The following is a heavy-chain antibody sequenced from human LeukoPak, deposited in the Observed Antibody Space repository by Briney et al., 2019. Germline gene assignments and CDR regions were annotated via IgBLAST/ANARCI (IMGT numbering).Heavy chain of an antibody. CDR1: GGSISSYY. Sequence: SETLSLTCTVSGGSISSYYWSWIRQPAGKGLEWIGRIYTSGSTNYNPSLKSRVTVSVDTSKNQFSLKLSSVTAADTAVYYCARHETGYSSSSIDYWGQGTLVTVSS. CDR3: ARHETGYSSSSIDY. CDR2: IYTSGST. J-gene: IGHJ4*02. D-gene: IGHD6-6*01. V-gene: IGHV4-4*07.